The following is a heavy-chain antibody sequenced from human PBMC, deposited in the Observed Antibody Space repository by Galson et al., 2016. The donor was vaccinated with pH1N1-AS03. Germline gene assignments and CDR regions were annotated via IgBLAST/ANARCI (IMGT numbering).Heavy chain of an antibody. CDR2: FNPNSGDT. V-gene: IGHV1-2*02. D-gene: IGHD1-26*01. CDR1: GYTFTGNY. Sequence: SVKVSCKASGYTFTGNYLHWVRQAPGQGLEWVGWFNPNSGDTSYAQKFQGRVTMTRDASISAAFLELSRLRSDDTAVYYCARDWEPHMRMDCFDPWGQGTLVTVSS. CDR3: ARDWEPHMRMDCFDP. J-gene: IGHJ5*02.